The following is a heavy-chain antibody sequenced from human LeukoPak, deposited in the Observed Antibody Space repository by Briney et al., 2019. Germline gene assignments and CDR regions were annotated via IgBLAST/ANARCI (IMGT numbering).Heavy chain of an antibody. CDR3: ASVLDYYGSGSYSID. Sequence: GASVKVSCKASGYTFTSYGISWVRQAPGQGLEWMGWISAYNGNTNYAQKLQGRVTMTTDTSTSTAYMELRSLRSDDTAVYYCASVLDYYGSGSYSIDWGQGTLVTVSS. CDR1: GYTFTSYG. CDR2: ISAYNGNT. J-gene: IGHJ4*02. D-gene: IGHD3-10*01. V-gene: IGHV1-18*01.